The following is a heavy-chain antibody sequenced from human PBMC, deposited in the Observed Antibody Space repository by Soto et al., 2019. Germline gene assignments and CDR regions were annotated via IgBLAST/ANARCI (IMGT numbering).Heavy chain of an antibody. CDR1: GFTFSSYS. Sequence: EVQLVESGGGLVKPGGSLRLSCAASGFTFSSYSMNWVRQAPGKGLEWVSSISSSSSYIYYADSVKGRFTISRDNAKNSLYLQMNCLRAEDTAVYYCAREIVVVPAASPHFDYWGQGTLVTVSS. CDR3: AREIVVVPAASPHFDY. V-gene: IGHV3-21*01. J-gene: IGHJ4*02. D-gene: IGHD2-2*01. CDR2: ISSSSSYI.